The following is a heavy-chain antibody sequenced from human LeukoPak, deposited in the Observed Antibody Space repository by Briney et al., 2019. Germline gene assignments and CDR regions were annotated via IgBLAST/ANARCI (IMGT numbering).Heavy chain of an antibody. Sequence: PGGSLRLSCAASGFTVSSNYMSWVRQAPGKGLEWVSVIYSGGSTYYADSVKGRFTISRDNSKNTLYLQMNSLRAEDTAVYYCARDAAIVGAYDAFDIWGQGTMVTVSS. CDR3: ARDAAIVGAYDAFDI. CDR2: IYSGGST. D-gene: IGHD1-26*01. V-gene: IGHV3-53*01. J-gene: IGHJ3*02. CDR1: GFTVSSNY.